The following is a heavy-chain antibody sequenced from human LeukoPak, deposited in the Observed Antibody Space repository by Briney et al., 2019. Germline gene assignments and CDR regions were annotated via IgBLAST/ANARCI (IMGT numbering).Heavy chain of an antibody. V-gene: IGHV3-21*01. D-gene: IGHD1-26*01. CDR1: GFTFSSYA. CDR2: ISSSSSYI. CDR3: ARQWELLFFDY. J-gene: IGHJ4*02. Sequence: PGRSLRLSCAASGFTFSSYAMHWVRQAPGKGLEWVSSISSSSSYIYYADSVKGRFTISRDNVKNSLYLQMNSLRAEDTAVYYCARQWELLFFDYWGQGTLVTVSS.